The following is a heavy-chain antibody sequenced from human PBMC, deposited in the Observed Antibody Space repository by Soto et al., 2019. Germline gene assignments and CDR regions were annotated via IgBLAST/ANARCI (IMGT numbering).Heavy chain of an antibody. Sequence: EVQLVESGEGLVQPGGSLRLSCAASGFTFSSYNIHWIRQAPGKGLEFVSAIGRSGERTYYADSVKGRFTITRDNSKNTVLLQMGSLRAEDMSVYYCARARCSSGQCYYFDYWGRGALVSVSS. CDR3: ARARCSSGQCYYFDY. CDR2: IGRSGERT. J-gene: IGHJ4*02. D-gene: IGHD2-15*01. V-gene: IGHV3-64*02. CDR1: GFTFSSYN.